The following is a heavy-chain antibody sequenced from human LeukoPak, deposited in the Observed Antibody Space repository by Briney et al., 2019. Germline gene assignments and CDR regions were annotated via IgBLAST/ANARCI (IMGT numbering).Heavy chain of an antibody. V-gene: IGHV1-69*05. CDR1: GGTFSSYA. Sequence: SVKVSCKASGGTFSSYAISWVRQAPGQGLEWMGGIIPIFGTANYAQKFQGRVTITTDESTSTAYMELSSLRSEDTAVYYCARVQQLVNNWFDPWGQGTLVAVSS. CDR3: ARVQQLVNNWFDP. D-gene: IGHD6-13*01. CDR2: IIPIFGTA. J-gene: IGHJ5*02.